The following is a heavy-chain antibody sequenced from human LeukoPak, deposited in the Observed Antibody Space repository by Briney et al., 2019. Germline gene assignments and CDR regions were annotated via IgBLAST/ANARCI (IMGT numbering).Heavy chain of an antibody. CDR3: ASHSGSYSPTEYFQH. Sequence: GGSLRLSCAASGFTFSSYGMHWVRQAPGKGLEWVAFIRYDGSNKYYADSVKGRFTISRDNAKNSLYLQMNSLRAEDTAVYYCASHSGSYSPTEYFQHWGQGTLVTVSS. CDR1: GFTFSSYG. D-gene: IGHD1-26*01. CDR2: IRYDGSNK. J-gene: IGHJ1*01. V-gene: IGHV3-30*02.